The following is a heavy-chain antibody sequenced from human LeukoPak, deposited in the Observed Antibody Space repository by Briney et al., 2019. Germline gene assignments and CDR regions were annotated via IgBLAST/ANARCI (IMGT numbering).Heavy chain of an antibody. Sequence: PSETLSLTCTVSGGSISSSSYYWGWIRQPPGKGLEWIGSIYYSGSTYYNPPLKSRVTISVDTSKNQFALKLSSVTAADTAVYYCARRGRNYYGSGVYYFDFWGQGTLVSVSS. CDR2: IYYSGST. D-gene: IGHD3-10*01. CDR3: ARRGRNYYGSGVYYFDF. J-gene: IGHJ4*02. CDR1: GGSISSSSYY. V-gene: IGHV4-39*01.